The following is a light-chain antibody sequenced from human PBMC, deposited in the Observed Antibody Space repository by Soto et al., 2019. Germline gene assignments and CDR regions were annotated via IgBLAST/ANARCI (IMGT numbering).Light chain of an antibody. Sequence: QSALTQPASVSGSPGQSITISRTGTSSDVGGYNYVSWYQQHPGKAPKLMIYDVSNRPSGVSNRFSGSKFGNTASLTISGLQAEDEADYYCSSYTSSTVVFGGGTQLTVL. J-gene: IGLJ2*01. V-gene: IGLV2-14*01. CDR3: SSYTSSTVV. CDR2: DVS. CDR1: SSDVGGYNY.